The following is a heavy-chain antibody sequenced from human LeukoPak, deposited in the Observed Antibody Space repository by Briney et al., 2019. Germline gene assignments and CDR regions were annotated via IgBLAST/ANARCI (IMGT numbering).Heavy chain of an antibody. CDR1: GWSFSGYY. CDR3: ARELPGTTTFDY. CDR2: INYSGST. D-gene: IGHD1-1*01. Sequence: SETLSLTCAVYGWSFSGYYWSWIRQPPGKGLEWIGEINYSGSTKYFPSLKSRVTISVDTSKNQCSLDLSSVHAAETAVYYCARELPGTTTFDYWGQGTLVTVSS. V-gene: IGHV4-34*01. J-gene: IGHJ4*02.